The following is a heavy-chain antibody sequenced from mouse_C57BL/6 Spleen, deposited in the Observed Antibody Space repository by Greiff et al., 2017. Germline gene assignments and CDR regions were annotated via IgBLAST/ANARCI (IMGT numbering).Heavy chain of an antibody. CDR2: IDPESGGT. CDR3: ARLQTFGGFAY. V-gene: IGHV1-15*01. J-gene: IGHJ3*01. CDR1: GYTFNDYE. Sequence: VQLQQSGAELVRPGASVTLSCKASGYTFNDYEMHWVKQTPVHGLEWIGAIDPESGGTAYKQKFKGKAILTADNSSSTAYMELSSLTSEDSAVYYCARLQTFGGFAYWGQGTLVTVSA.